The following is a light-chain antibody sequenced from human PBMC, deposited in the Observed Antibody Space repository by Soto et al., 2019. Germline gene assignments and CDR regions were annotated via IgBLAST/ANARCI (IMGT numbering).Light chain of an antibody. CDR1: SSDVGGYNY. J-gene: IGLJ1*01. CDR2: EVS. Sequence: QSALTQPASVSGSPGQSVTISCTGTSSDVGGYNYVSWYQQHPGKAPKLMIYEVSKRPSGVSNRFSGSKSGNTASLTISGHHAEDEADYYCRSYTSSSPLVFGTGTKLTVL. CDR3: RSYTSSSPLV. V-gene: IGLV2-14*01.